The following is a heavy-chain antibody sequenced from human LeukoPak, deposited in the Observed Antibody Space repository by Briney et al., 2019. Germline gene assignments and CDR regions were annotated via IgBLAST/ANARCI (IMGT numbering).Heavy chain of an antibody. J-gene: IGHJ4*02. CDR1: GYTFTAYY. CDR2: INPNSGGT. Sequence: ASVKVSCKASGYTFTAYYLHWVRQAPGQGLEWMGWINPNSGGTNYAQKFQGRVTMTRDTSISTAYMELSRLRSDDTAVYYCARGSRRLELAYFDYWGQGTLVTVSS. V-gene: IGHV1-2*02. CDR3: ARGSRRLELAYFDY. D-gene: IGHD1-7*01.